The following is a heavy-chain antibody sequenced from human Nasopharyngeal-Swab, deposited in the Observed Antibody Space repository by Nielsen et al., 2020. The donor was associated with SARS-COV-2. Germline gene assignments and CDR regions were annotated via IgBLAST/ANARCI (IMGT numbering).Heavy chain of an antibody. D-gene: IGHD3-3*01. J-gene: IGHJ4*02. V-gene: IGHV4-59*01. CDR3: ARGQKRPYYDFWSGYSPPFDC. Sequence: SETLSLTCTVSGGSISSYYWSWIRQPPGKGLEWIGYIYYSGSTNYNPSLKSRVTISVDTSKNQFSLKLSSVTAADTAVYYCARGQKRPYYDFWSGYSPPFDCWGQGTLVTVSS. CDR1: GGSISSYY. CDR2: IYYSGST.